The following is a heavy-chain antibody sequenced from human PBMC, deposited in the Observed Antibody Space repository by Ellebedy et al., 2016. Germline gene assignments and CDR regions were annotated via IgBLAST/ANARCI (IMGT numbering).Heavy chain of an antibody. J-gene: IGHJ6*02. CDR1: GGTFSSYA. V-gene: IGHV1-69*06. CDR2: IIPIFGTA. Sequence: SVKVSXKASGGTFSSYAISWVRQAPGQGLEWMGGIIPIFGTANYAQKFQGRVTITADKSTSTAYMELSSLRSEDTAVYYCAREGLPTDPQTYYYGMDVWGQGTTVTVSS. D-gene: IGHD4-11*01. CDR3: AREGLPTDPQTYYYGMDV.